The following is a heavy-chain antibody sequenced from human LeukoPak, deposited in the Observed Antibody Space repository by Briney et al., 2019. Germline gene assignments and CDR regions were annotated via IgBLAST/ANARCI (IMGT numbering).Heavy chain of an antibody. D-gene: IGHD1-1*01. CDR3: ARGFQLESTDY. V-gene: IGHV3-48*01. CDR2: ISSSSSTI. CDR1: GFTFSSYS. J-gene: IGHJ4*02. Sequence: PGGSLRLPCAASGFTFSSYSMNWVRQAPGKGLEWVSYISSSSSTIYYADSVKGRFTISRDNAKNSLYLQMNSLRAEDTAVYYCARGFQLESTDYWGQGTLVTVSS.